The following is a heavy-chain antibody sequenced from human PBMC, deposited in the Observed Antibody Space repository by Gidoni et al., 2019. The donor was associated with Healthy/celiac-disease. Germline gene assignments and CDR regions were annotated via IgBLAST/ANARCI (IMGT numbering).Heavy chain of an antibody. CDR3: ARDGKLLSFDY. CDR2: INAGNGNT. J-gene: IGHJ4*02. D-gene: IGHD1-26*01. Sequence: QVQLVQAGAEAKKPGASVKVSCQGSGYTFTSYAMQLVRQAPGQGLEWMGWINAGNGNTNYSQKFQGRVTITRATSASTAYMELSSLRSEATAVYYCARDGKLLSFDYWGQGTLVTVSS. CDR1: GYTFTSYA. V-gene: IGHV1-3*01.